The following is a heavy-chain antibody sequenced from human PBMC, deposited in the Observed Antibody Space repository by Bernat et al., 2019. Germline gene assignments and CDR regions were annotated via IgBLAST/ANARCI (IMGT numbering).Heavy chain of an antibody. J-gene: IGHJ4*02. V-gene: IGHV3-15*07. CDR1: GLTFSNAW. CDR2: IKSKTDGGTT. Sequence: EVQLVESGGGLVKPGGSLRLSCAASGLTFSNAWMNWVRQAPGKGLEWVGRIKSKTDGGTTDYAAPVKGRFTISRDDSKNTLYLQMNSLKTEDTAVYYCTTGDRYYYDSRNYYLRRDWGQGTLVTVSS. CDR3: TTGDRYYYDSRNYYLRRD. D-gene: IGHD3-22*01.